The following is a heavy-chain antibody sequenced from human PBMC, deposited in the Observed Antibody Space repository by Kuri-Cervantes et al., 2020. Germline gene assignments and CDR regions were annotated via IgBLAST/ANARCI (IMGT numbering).Heavy chain of an antibody. D-gene: IGHD1-1*01. CDR1: GFTFSSYW. J-gene: IGHJ4*02. CDR2: IGTAGDT. CDR3: ARVSTNWNHPDY. Sequence: GESLKISCAASGFTFSSYWMHWVRQAPGKGLVWVSAIGTAGDTYYPGSVKGRFTISRENAKNSLYLQMNSLRAGDTAVYYCARVSTNWNHPDYWVQGTLVTVSS. V-gene: IGHV3-13*01.